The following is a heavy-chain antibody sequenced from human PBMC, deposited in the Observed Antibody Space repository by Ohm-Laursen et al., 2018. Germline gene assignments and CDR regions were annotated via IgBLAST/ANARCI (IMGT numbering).Heavy chain of an antibody. Sequence: SLRLSCAASGFTVTNYFMSWVRQAPGKGLEWVSVIYSGGSTYYADSVKGRFTISRDSSRNTLYLQINSLRAEDTAVYYCARGVESYNYFDYWGQGTLVTVSS. V-gene: IGHV3-66*01. CDR1: GFTVTNYF. J-gene: IGHJ4*02. CDR3: ARGVESYNYFDY. D-gene: IGHD1-26*01. CDR2: IYSGGST.